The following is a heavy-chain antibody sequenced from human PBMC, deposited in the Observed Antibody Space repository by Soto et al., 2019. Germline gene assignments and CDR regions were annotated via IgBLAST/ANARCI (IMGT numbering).Heavy chain of an antibody. CDR2: ISSSSSTI. D-gene: IGHD6-13*01. V-gene: IGHV3-48*02. Sequence: EVQLVESGGGLVQPGGSLRLSCAASGFTFSSYSMNWVRQAPGKGLEWVSYISSSSSTIYYADSVKGRFTISRDNAKNSLYLQMNSLRDEDTAVYYCAREDSSSGPYNWFDPWGQGTLVTVSS. J-gene: IGHJ5*02. CDR1: GFTFSSYS. CDR3: AREDSSSGPYNWFDP.